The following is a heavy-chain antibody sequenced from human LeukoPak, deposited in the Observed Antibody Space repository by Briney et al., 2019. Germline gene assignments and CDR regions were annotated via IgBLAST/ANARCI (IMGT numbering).Heavy chain of an antibody. J-gene: IGHJ4*02. V-gene: IGHV3-23*01. CDR1: GFTFSSYG. CDR2: ISSGGGST. CDR3: AKSGYNYDSNAYPFIDY. Sequence: GGSLRLSCAASGFTFSSYGMSWVRQAPGKALEWVSGISSGGGSTHYADSVKGRFTIARDNSKNTLYLEMSSLRAEDTAVYYCAKSGYNYDSNAYPFIDYWGQGTLVTVSS. D-gene: IGHD3-22*01.